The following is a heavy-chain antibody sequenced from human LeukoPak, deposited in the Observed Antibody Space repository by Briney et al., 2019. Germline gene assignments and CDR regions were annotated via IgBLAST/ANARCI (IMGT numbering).Heavy chain of an antibody. D-gene: IGHD6-13*01. V-gene: IGHV3-43*02. CDR2: ISGGGGST. J-gene: IGHJ4*02. Sequence: GGSLRLSCAASGFTFDNYAMHCVRQAPGKGLEWVSLISGGGGSTSYADSVKGRFTISRDNNKGSLYLQMNSLRTEDTALYYCAKVLGSSSWYSLGYWGQGTLVTVSS. CDR1: GFTFDNYA. CDR3: AKVLGSSSWYSLGY.